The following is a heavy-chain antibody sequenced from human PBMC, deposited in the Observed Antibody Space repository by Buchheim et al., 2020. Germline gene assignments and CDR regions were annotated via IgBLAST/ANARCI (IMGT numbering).Heavy chain of an antibody. J-gene: IGHJ4*02. Sequence: QLQLQESGPGLVKPSETLSLTCTVSGGSISSSSYYWGWIRQHPGKGLEWIGYIYYSGSTYYNPSLKSRVTISVDTSKNQFSLKLSSVTAADTAVYYCARSGLLWFGESHYFDYWGQGTL. CDR3: ARSGLLWFGESHYFDY. V-gene: IGHV4-31*03. D-gene: IGHD3-10*01. CDR2: IYYSGST. CDR1: GGSISSSSYY.